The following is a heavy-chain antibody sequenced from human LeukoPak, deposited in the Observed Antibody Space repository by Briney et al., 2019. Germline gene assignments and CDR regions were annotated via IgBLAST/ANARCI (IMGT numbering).Heavy chain of an antibody. CDR2: INGSGGIR. Sequence: GALRLYCAASGFTFSSYAMSCVRPAPENALEWASGINGSGGIRYYADSVKGRFTISRDNSKNTLYLQMNSLKAEDTAVYYCAKGTWDLLPSHYYYGMDVWGQGATVTVSS. CDR1: GFTFSSYA. J-gene: IGHJ6*02. D-gene: IGHD1-26*01. CDR3: AKGTWDLLPSHYYYGMDV. V-gene: IGHV3-23*01.